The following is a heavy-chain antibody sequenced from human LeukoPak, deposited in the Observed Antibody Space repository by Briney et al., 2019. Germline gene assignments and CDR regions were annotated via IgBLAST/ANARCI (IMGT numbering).Heavy chain of an antibody. CDR3: AKEGRWGSYAFDY. CDR2: IKSKTDGGTT. D-gene: IGHD1-26*01. Sequence: GESLRLSCAASGFTFNNAWMTWVRQAPGKGLEWVGRIKSKTDGGTTDYAAPVKGRFSISRDDSKNTLYLQMNSLKTEDTAVYYCAKEGRWGSYAFDYWGQGTLVTVSS. V-gene: IGHV3-15*01. CDR1: GFTFNNAW. J-gene: IGHJ4*02.